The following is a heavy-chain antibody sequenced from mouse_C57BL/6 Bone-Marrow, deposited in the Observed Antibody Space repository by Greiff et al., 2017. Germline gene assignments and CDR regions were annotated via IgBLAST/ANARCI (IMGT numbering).Heavy chain of an antibody. CDR1: GYTFTDYN. Sequence: VQLQQSGPELVKPGASVKIPCKASGYTFTDYNMDWVKQSQGKSLEWIGDINPNNGGTIYNQKFKGKATLTVDKSSSTAYLGLRSLTSEDTAVYYCTRSATVVDSWYFDVWGTGTTVTVSS. J-gene: IGHJ1*03. V-gene: IGHV1-18*01. CDR3: TRSATVVDSWYFDV. CDR2: INPNNGGT. D-gene: IGHD1-1*01.